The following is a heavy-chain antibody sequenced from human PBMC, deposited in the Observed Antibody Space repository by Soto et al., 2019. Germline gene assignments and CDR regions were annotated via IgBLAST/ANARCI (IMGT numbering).Heavy chain of an antibody. CDR1: GFSFSSCE. J-gene: IGHJ4*02. V-gene: IGHV3-48*03. CDR3: ASKIVTPGYHYYDY. D-gene: IGHD3-9*01. CDR2: ISGSGTST. Sequence: PGGSLRLSRAASGFSFSSCEMSWVRQAPGKGLEWVSYISGSGTSTQYSDSVKGRFTISRDNAKNSLHLQMNSLGAEDTAVYYCASKIVTPGYHYYDYWGRGTLVTVSS.